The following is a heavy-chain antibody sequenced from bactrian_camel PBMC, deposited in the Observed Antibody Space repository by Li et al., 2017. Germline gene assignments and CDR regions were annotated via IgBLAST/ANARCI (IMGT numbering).Heavy chain of an antibody. CDR2: IDSGGGST. V-gene: IGHV3S40*01. J-gene: IGHJ4*01. D-gene: IGHD5*01. CDR3: AAGRRKFPSTGWIPVADFDY. Sequence: QLVESGGGLVPPGGSLRLSCAASGFTFSSYDMSWVRQAPGKGLEWVSTIDSGGGSTYYAGSVKGRFTISQDSGRNTVYLQMNNLKPEDTAMYYCAAGRRKFPSTGWIPVADFDYWGQGTQVTVS. CDR1: GFTFSSYD.